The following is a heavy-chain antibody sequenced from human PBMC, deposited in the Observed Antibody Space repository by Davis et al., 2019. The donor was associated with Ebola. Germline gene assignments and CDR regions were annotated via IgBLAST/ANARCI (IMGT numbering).Heavy chain of an antibody. V-gene: IGHV3-23*01. J-gene: IGHJ6*02. CDR2: ISGSGGST. CDR3: AGGTYYYYGMDV. D-gene: IGHD2-15*01. CDR1: GFTFSNYA. Sequence: PGGSLRLSCAASGFTFSNYAMNWVRQAPGKGLEWVSAISGSGGSTYYADSVKGRFTISRDNSKKTMYLQMNSLRAEDTAVYYCAGGTYYYYGMDVWGQGTTVTVSS.